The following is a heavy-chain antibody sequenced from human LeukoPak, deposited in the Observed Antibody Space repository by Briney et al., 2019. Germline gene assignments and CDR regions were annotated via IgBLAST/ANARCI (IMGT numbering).Heavy chain of an antibody. Sequence: GGSLRLSCAASGFTFSSYAMSWVRQAPGKGLEWVSAISGSGGSTYYADSVKGRFTISRDNSKNTLYLQMNSLRAEDTAVYFCARGYGSGSPLYYYYGMDVGGKGTTVTVSS. V-gene: IGHV3-23*01. D-gene: IGHD3-10*01. CDR1: GFTFSSYA. CDR3: ARGYGSGSPLYYYYGMDV. J-gene: IGHJ6*04. CDR2: ISGSGGST.